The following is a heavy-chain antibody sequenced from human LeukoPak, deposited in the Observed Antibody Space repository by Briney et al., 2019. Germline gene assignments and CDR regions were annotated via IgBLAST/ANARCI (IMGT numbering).Heavy chain of an antibody. J-gene: IGHJ4*02. D-gene: IGHD3-22*01. CDR3: AKGHYDTGGYYYFDY. V-gene: IGHV3-23*01. Sequence: PGGSLRLSCAASGFTFSSYGMGWVRQAPGKGLEWVSVVSGSGGSTYYADSVKGRFTISRDNSKNTVYLQMNSLRAEDTAVYYCAKGHYDTGGYYYFDYWGQGTLVTVSS. CDR1: GFTFSSYG. CDR2: VSGSGGST.